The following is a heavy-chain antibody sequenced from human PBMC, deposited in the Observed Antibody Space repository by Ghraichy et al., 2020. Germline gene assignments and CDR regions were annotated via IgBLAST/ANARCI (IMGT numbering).Heavy chain of an antibody. J-gene: IGHJ4*02. V-gene: IGHV4-59*01. CDR3: ARGRAYYDTTGFGY. Sequence: SETLSLTCTVSGGSFTSYYWTWIRQPPGKGLEWIGYIYYSGSTNYNPSLKSRVTISVDTSKNQFSLKLSSVTAADTAVYYCARGRAYYDTTGFGYWGQGTLVIVSS. CDR1: GGSFTSYY. D-gene: IGHD3-22*01. CDR2: IYYSGST.